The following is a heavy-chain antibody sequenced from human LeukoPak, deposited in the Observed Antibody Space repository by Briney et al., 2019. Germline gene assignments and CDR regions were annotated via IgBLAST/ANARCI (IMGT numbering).Heavy chain of an antibody. CDR2: ISWDGGST. CDR1: GFTFDDYT. Sequence: PGGSLRLSCAASGFTFDDYTMHWVRQAPGKGLEWVSLISWDGGSTYYADSVKGRFTISRDNSKNSLYLQMNRLRTEDTALYYCAKGTPAVAGYLDYWGQGTLVTVSS. J-gene: IGHJ4*02. CDR3: AKGTPAVAGYLDY. D-gene: IGHD6-19*01. V-gene: IGHV3-43*01.